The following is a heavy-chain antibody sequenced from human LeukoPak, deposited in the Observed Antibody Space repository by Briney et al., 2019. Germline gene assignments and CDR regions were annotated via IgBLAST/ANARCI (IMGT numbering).Heavy chain of an antibody. Sequence: ASVKVSCKASGGTFSSYAISWVRQAPGQGLEWMGRINPNSGGTNYAQKFQGRVTMTRDTSISTAYMELSRLRSDDTAVYYCATTLAVAGTGGTNWFDPWGQGTLVTVSS. D-gene: IGHD6-19*01. V-gene: IGHV1-2*06. CDR1: GGTFSSYA. CDR3: ATTLAVAGTGGTNWFDP. CDR2: INPNSGGT. J-gene: IGHJ5*02.